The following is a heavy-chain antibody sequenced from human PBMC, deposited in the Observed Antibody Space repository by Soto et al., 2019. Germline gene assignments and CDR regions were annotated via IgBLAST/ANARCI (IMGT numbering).Heavy chain of an antibody. CDR3: ARLVYGYAFDI. CDR1: VGTISISIYY. J-gene: IGHJ3*02. CDR2: IYSSGST. D-gene: IGHD3-10*01. Sequence: PSETLSLTLTVFVGTISISIYYWAWIRQPPGKGLEWVGSIYSSGSTYYNPSLKIRVTISVDTSKYQFPLKLSSVAAADTAVYYCARLVYGYAFDIWGQGTMVTVSS. V-gene: IGHV4-39*01.